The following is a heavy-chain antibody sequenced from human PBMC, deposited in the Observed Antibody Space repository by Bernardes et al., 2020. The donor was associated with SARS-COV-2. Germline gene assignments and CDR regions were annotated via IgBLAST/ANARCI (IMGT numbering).Heavy chain of an antibody. D-gene: IGHD1-26*01. CDR3: GRDKTGSYTGYGVDV. Sequence: GGSLRLSCAVSGFTFDDYAMHWVRQAPGKGLEWVAGISWNSATIGYADSMKCRFTISRDNARNSLHLQMNSLRAEDTALYYCGRDKTGSYTGYGVDVWGQGTTVTVSS. CDR1: GFTFDDYA. V-gene: IGHV3-9*01. J-gene: IGHJ6*02. CDR2: ISWNSATI.